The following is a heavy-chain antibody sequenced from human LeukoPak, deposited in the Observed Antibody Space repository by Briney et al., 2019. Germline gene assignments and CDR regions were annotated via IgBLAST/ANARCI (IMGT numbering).Heavy chain of an antibody. Sequence: PGGSLRLSCAASEFIFSDFDMHWVRQAPGKGLQWVALMSHSGVKESYADSVKGRFTISRDNSKNTLYLQMNSLRAEDTAVYYCARDAAVDEDTAMANLFDYWGQGTLVTVSS. V-gene: IGHV3-30*03. D-gene: IGHD5-18*01. J-gene: IGHJ4*02. CDR2: MSHSGVKE. CDR3: ARDAAVDEDTAMANLFDY. CDR1: EFIFSDFD.